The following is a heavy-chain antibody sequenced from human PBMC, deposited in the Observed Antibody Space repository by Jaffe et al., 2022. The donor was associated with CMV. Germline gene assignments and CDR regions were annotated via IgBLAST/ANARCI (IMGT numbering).Heavy chain of an antibody. D-gene: IGHD6-6*01. CDR2: ISASGNVT. CDR3: VKDRHSSSSVVWVQYMDV. Sequence: EVQLEESGGGLVQPGGSLSLSCAASGFTFYIYAMGWVRQAPGKGLEWVSAISASGNVTYHADSVKGRFTISRNNSKSTLSLQLNGLRADDTAIYYCVKDRHSSSSVVWVQYMDVWGKGTTVTVSS. V-gene: IGHV3-23*04. CDR1: GFTFYIYA. J-gene: IGHJ6*03.